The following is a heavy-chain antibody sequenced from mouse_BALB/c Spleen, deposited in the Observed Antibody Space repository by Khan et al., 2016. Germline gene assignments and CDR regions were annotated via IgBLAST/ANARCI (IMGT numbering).Heavy chain of an antibody. CDR2: INPIGGYT. V-gene: IGHV1-4*01. J-gene: IGHJ2*01. CDR1: GYTLTSYT. Sequence: QVQLKQSGAELARPGASVKMSCKASGYTLTSYTLHWVKQRPGQGLEWIGYINPIGGYTNYNQIFKDKATLTADKSSSTAYMQRSSLTSEDSAVYYGARGYYWGQGTTLTVSS. CDR3: ARGYY.